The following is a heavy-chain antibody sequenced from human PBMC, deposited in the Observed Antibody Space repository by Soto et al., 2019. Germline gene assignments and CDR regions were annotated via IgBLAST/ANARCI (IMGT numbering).Heavy chain of an antibody. CDR3: ARDLTMSGDAFDI. CDR1: GFTFRSYG. D-gene: IGHD3-10*02. V-gene: IGHV3-33*01. Sequence: QVQLVESGGGVVQPGRSLRLSCAASGFTFRSYGMHWVRQAPGKGLEWVAVVWYDENKKYYVDSVKGRFTISRDNSKNMLYLQMNSLRVEDTAVYYCARDLTMSGDAFDIWGQGTMVTVSS. CDR2: VWYDENKK. J-gene: IGHJ3*02.